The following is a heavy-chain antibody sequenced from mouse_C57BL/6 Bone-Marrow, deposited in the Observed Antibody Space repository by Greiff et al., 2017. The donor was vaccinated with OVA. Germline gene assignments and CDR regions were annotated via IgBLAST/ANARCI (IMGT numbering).Heavy chain of an antibody. CDR1: GFTFSSYG. J-gene: IGHJ1*03. Sequence: EVMLVESGGDLVKPGGSLKLSCAASGFTFSSYGMSWVRQTPDKRLEWVATISSGGSYTYYPDSVKGRFTISRDNAKNTLYLQMSSLKSEDTAMYYCARRYGYPCGYFDVWGTGTTVTVSS. CDR2: ISSGGSYT. V-gene: IGHV5-6*02. D-gene: IGHD2-2*01. CDR3: ARRYGYPCGYFDV.